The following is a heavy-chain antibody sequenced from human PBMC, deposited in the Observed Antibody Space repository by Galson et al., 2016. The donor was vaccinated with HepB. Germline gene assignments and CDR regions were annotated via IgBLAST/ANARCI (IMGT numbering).Heavy chain of an antibody. CDR1: GFTFSRYW. D-gene: IGHD2-2*01. CDR3: AREDVVLPSAISYFDP. V-gene: IGHV3-7*01. CDR2: INQQGSEK. J-gene: IGHJ5*02. Sequence: SLRLSCAASGFTFSRYWMSWVRQAPGKRLEWLANINQQGSEKFYVDSVKGRFTISRDNAKNSLFLHMNSLRAEDTAIYFCAREDVVLPSAISYFDPWGQGTLVTVSS.